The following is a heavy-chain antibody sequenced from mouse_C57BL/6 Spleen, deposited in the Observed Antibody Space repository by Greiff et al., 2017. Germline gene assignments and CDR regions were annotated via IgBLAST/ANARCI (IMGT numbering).Heavy chain of an antibody. CDR3: ARRGTTVVHAMDY. J-gene: IGHJ4*01. CDR2: INPSSGYT. Sequence: QVQLQQSGAELARPGASVKMSCKASGYTFTSYTMHWVKQRPGQGLEWIGYINPSSGYTKYNQKFKDKATLTADKASSTAYMQLSSLTSEDSAVYYCARRGTTVVHAMDYWGQGTSVTVSS. V-gene: IGHV1-4*01. CDR1: GYTFTSYT. D-gene: IGHD1-1*01.